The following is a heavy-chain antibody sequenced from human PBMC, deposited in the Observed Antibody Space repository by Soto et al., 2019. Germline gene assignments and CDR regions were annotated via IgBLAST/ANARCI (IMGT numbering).Heavy chain of an antibody. J-gene: IGHJ6*02. V-gene: IGHV3-33*01. CDR2: IWYDGSNK. Sequence: GGSLRLSCAASGFTFSSYGMHWVRQAPGKGLEWVAVIWYDGSNKYYADSVKGRFTISRDNSKNTLYLQMNSLRAEDTAVYYCARVGEVAAAGNYGMDVWGQGTTVTVSS. CDR1: GFTFSSYG. D-gene: IGHD6-13*01. CDR3: ARVGEVAAAGNYGMDV.